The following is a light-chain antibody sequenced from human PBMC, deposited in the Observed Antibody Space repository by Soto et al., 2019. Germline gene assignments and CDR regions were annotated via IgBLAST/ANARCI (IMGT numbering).Light chain of an antibody. J-gene: IGKJ3*01. Sequence: EIVLTQSPATLSLSPGERATLSCRASQSVSSYLAWYQQKPGQAPRLLIYDAFNRATGIPARFSGSGSGTDFTLPIISLEPEDFAVYYCQQRSNWPLFTFGPGTKVDIK. CDR2: DAF. CDR1: QSVSSY. CDR3: QQRSNWPLFT. V-gene: IGKV3-11*01.